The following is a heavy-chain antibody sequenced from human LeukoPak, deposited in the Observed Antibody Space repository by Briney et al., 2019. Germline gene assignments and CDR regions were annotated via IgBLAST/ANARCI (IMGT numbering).Heavy chain of an antibody. D-gene: IGHD5-18*01. CDR1: GFTFSSYG. V-gene: IGHV3-30*19. CDR3: ASARGKRGYSYGRQEARFDY. J-gene: IGHJ4*02. Sequence: PGRSLRLSCAASGFTFSSYGMHWVRQAPGKGLEWVAVISYDGSNKYYADSVKGRFTISRDNSKNTLYLQMNSLRAEDTAVYYCASARGKRGYSYGRQEARFDYWGQGTLVTVSS. CDR2: ISYDGSNK.